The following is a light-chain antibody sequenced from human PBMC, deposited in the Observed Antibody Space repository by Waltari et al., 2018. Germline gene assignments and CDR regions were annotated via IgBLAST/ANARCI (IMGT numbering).Light chain of an antibody. Sequence: EIMMTQSPATLSVSPGERVALSCKASQSISNYLAWYQQKPGQAPRLLIYGASSRTTGIPARFSGSWSGTEFTLTISSLQSEDFAVYYCQQYNSWPDIFGQGTELEI. CDR3: QQYNSWPDI. J-gene: IGKJ2*01. CDR2: GAS. CDR1: QSISNY. V-gene: IGKV3-15*01.